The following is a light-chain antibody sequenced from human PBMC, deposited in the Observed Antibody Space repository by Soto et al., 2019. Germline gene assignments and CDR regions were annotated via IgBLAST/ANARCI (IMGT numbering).Light chain of an antibody. CDR3: QQRSNWPPWT. CDR2: DAS. V-gene: IGKV3-11*01. J-gene: IGKJ1*01. CDR1: QSVSSY. Sequence: EIVLTQSPATLSLSPGERATLSCRASQSVSSYLAWYQQKPGQAPRLLIYDASNRATGIPARFSGSGSGTDFSFTISSLEPEDFAVYYCQQRSNWPPWTCGQGTKVEIK.